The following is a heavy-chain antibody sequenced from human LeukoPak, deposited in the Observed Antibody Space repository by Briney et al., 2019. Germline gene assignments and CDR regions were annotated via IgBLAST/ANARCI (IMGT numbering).Heavy chain of an antibody. D-gene: IGHD6-19*01. CDR1: VFTFDNYA. CDR3: AKVRRTYSSGYFFDY. V-gene: IGHV3-9*01. Sequence: HPGGSLRLSCAASVFTFDNYAMHCVRQAPGKGLEWLSIISWNSGYIGYADSVKGRFTISRDNAKKSLDLQMNSLRAEDTAFYCCAKVRRTYSSGYFFDYWGQGTLVTVSS. J-gene: IGHJ4*02. CDR2: ISWNSGYI.